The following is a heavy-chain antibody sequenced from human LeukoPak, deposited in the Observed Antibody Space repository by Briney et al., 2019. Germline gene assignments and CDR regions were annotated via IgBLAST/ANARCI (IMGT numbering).Heavy chain of an antibody. CDR3: ARDRGRYFDL. CDR1: GGTISSSNW. V-gene: IGHV4-4*02. CDR2: VYHSGST. J-gene: IGHJ2*01. Sequence: PSGTLSLTCAVSGGTISSSNWWTWVQPPPGKGLRWNGEVYHSGSTNYNPSLKSRITLSVDKAKNQFYLKQTSVTAADTAVYYCARDRGRYFDLWGSGTLVTVSS.